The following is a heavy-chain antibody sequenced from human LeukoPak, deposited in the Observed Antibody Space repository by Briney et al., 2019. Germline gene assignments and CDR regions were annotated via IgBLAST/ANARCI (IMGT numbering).Heavy chain of an antibody. D-gene: IGHD1-26*01. J-gene: IGHJ4*02. CDR2: IYTSGST. CDR1: GGSFSGYY. Sequence: SETLSLTCAVYGGSFSGYYWSWIRQPAGKGLEWIGRIYTSGSTNYNPSLKSRVTMSVDTSKNQFSLKLSSVTAADTAVYYCAKDRRSYYPFDYWGQGTLVTVSS. V-gene: IGHV4-4*07. CDR3: AKDRRSYYPFDY.